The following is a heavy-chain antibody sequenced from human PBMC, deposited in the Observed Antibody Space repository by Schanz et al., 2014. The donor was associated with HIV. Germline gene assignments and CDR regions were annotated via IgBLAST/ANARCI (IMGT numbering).Heavy chain of an antibody. CDR1: GFTFSRYW. V-gene: IGHV3-30*03. D-gene: IGHD3-10*01. CDR2: ISYDGSRK. CDR3: ARLRGFLWFGDHPYSFDY. Sequence: EHLLESGGDLIQPGGSLRLSCAASGFTFSRYWMTWVRQAPGKGLEWVAVISYDGSRKHFADSVKGRFTISRDNSKNTLYLQMKSLRAEDTAVYYCARLRGFLWFGDHPYSFDYWGQGTLVTVSS. J-gene: IGHJ4*02.